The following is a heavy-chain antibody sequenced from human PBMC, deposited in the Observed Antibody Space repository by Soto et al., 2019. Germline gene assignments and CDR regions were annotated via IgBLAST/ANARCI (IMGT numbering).Heavy chain of an antibody. V-gene: IGHV3-21*01. CDR3: ARGPGKYQLPDDY. CDR1: GFTFSSYS. Sequence: NPGGSLRLSCAASGFTFSSYSMNWVRQAPGKGLEWVSSISSSSSYIYYADSVKGRFTISRDNAKNSLYLQMNSLRAEDTAVYYCARGPGKYQLPDDYWGQGTLVTVSS. J-gene: IGHJ4*02. CDR2: ISSSSSYI. D-gene: IGHD2-2*01.